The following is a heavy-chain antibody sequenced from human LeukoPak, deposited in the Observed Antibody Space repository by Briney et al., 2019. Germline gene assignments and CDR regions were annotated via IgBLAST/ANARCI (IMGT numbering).Heavy chain of an antibody. Sequence: GRSLRLSCAASGFTFSSYGMHWVRQAPGKGLEWVAVIWYDGSNKYYADSVKGRFTISRDNSKNTLYLQMNSLRAEDTAVYYCASVVYCGGDCYGGHGMDVWGQGTTVTVSS. CDR1: GFTFSSYG. V-gene: IGHV3-33*01. CDR3: ASVVYCGGDCYGGHGMDV. J-gene: IGHJ6*02. D-gene: IGHD2-21*02. CDR2: IWYDGSNK.